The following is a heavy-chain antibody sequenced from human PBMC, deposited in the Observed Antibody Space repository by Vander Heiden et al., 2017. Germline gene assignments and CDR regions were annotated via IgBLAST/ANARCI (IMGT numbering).Heavy chain of an antibody. V-gene: IGHV3-11*01. Sequence: QVQLVESGGGLVKPGGYQRLSCAASGLTFSDYYTSRNRQAPGKGLEWVSYISSSGSTRYYADSMKGRFTISMDNAKNSLYLQMNSQRAEDTAVYYCARGRGWNYVDWGQRTLVTVSS. CDR3: ARGRGWNYVD. CDR2: ISSSGSTR. CDR1: GLTFSDYY. D-gene: IGHD1-7*01. J-gene: IGHJ4*02.